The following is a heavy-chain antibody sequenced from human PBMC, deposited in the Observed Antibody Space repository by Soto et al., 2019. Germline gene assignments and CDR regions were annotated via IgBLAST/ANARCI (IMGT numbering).Heavy chain of an antibody. D-gene: IGHD6-19*01. CDR3: ARGDSTGWDFDY. Sequence: AGGSLRLSCVTSGFGFSTYAMNWVRQIPGKGLEWVSYIPGGDGAIYYADSVKGRFTISRDNARSSLYLQMNSLRDEDTGIYYCARGDSTGWDFDYWGQGTLVTVSS. CDR2: IPGGDGAI. J-gene: IGHJ4*02. CDR1: GFGFSTYA. V-gene: IGHV3-48*02.